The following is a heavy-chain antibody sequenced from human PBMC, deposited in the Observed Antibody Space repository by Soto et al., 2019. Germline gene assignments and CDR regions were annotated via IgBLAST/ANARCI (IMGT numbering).Heavy chain of an antibody. Sequence: ETLSLTCAVSGGSFTSNNWWTWVRQPPGQGLEWIGEIYRTGSTNYNPSLKSRVTISLDKSENQFSLKVTSLTAADTAVYYCASRDPGTSADYWGQGTLVTVSS. D-gene: IGHD1-7*01. CDR3: ASRDPGTSADY. CDR1: GGSFTSNNW. J-gene: IGHJ4*02. CDR2: IYRTGST. V-gene: IGHV4-4*02.